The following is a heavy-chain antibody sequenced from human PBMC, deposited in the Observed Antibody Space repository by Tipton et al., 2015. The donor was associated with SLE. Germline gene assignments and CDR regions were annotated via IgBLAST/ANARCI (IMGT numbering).Heavy chain of an antibody. CDR1: GGSFSDYY. Sequence: GLVKPSETLSLSCAVYGGSFSDYYWTWIRQPPGKGLEWLGEIDHSGRTNYNPSLKSRVTISVDTSKNQFSVKLNSVTAADTAVYYCAGGGYNLDYWGQGTLVTVSS. D-gene: IGHD5-24*01. J-gene: IGHJ4*02. V-gene: IGHV4-34*01. CDR3: AGGGYNLDY. CDR2: IDHSGRT.